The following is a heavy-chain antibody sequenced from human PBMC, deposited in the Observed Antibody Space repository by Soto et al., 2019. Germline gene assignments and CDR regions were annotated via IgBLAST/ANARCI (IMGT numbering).Heavy chain of an antibody. CDR2: INHSGST. V-gene: IGHV4-34*01. J-gene: IGHJ4*02. Sequence: TSETLSLTCAVYGGSFSGYYWSWIRQPPGKGLEWIGEINHSGSTNYNPSLKSRVTISVDTSKNQFSLKLSSVTAADTAVYYCARRGTLGYCSGGSCYSKGIGSNFDYWGQGTLVTVSS. CDR3: ARRGTLGYCSGGSCYSKGIGSNFDY. D-gene: IGHD2-15*01. CDR1: GGSFSGYY.